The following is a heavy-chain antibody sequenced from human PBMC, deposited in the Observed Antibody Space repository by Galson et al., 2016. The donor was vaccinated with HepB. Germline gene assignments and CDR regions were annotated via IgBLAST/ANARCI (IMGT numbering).Heavy chain of an antibody. CDR1: GFSLSSSGVG. J-gene: IGHJ4*02. V-gene: IGHV2-5*01. Sequence: PALVKPPQTLTLTCTFSGFSLSSSGVGVGWIRQSPGKALEWLALIYWNDDKRYSPSLKSRLTITKDTSKNQVVLTLPNMDPVDTATYYCAHRRTSADYGSGKDHYFDYWGQGTLVTVSS. CDR3: AHRRTSADYGSGKDHYFDY. D-gene: IGHD3-10*01. CDR2: IYWNDDK.